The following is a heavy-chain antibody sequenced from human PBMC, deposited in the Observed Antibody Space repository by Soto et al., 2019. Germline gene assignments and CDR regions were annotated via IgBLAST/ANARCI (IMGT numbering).Heavy chain of an antibody. CDR2: IIPILEAT. Sequence: QVQLVQSGAEVRKPGSSVKVSCRASGGTFSDFTVTWVRQAPGQGLAWMGGIIPILEATKYAQTFQDRVTFTADESTSTVFMELSSLRSEDTAVYFCATSYCGNECQPNRAFYYFGWDVWGQGTTVTVSS. V-gene: IGHV1-69*01. CDR1: GGTFSDFT. CDR3: ATSYCGNECQPNRAFYYFGWDV. D-gene: IGHD2-21*01. J-gene: IGHJ6*02.